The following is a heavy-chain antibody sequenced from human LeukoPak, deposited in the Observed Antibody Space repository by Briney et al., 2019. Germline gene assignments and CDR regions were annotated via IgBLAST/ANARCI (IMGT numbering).Heavy chain of an antibody. Sequence: AVMVSFKAAAYTFTGYYLHWVRQPPGQGLVWLGLINPNSGGTNYAQKFQGRVTMTRDTSISTAYMELSRLRSDHTAVYYCASYISGWGYYFDYWGQGTLVTVSS. CDR3: ASYISGWGYYFDY. D-gene: IGHD6-19*01. J-gene: IGHJ4*02. CDR2: INPNSGGT. CDR1: AYTFTGYY. V-gene: IGHV1-2*02.